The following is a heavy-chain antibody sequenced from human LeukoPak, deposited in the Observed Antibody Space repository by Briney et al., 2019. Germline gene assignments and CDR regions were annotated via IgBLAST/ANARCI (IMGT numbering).Heavy chain of an antibody. D-gene: IGHD4-17*01. J-gene: IGHJ4*02. CDR1: GFTFSDYY. V-gene: IGHV3-11*01. CDR3: SREPRGGDYMYYFDY. CDR2: ISSSGSTI. Sequence: GGSLRLSCAASGFTFSDYYMSWIRQAPGKGLEWVSYISSSGSTIYYADSVKGRFTISRDNAKNSLYLQMNSLRAEDTAVYYCSREPRGGDYMYYFDYWGQGTLVTVSS.